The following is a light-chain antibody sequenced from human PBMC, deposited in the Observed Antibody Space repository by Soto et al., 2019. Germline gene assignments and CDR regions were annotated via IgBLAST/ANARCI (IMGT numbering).Light chain of an antibody. V-gene: IGLV1-44*01. Sequence: QSVLTQLPSASGTPGQSVTISCSGSTSNIGSKTVSWYQQVTGAAPKLLIYSTNQWPSGVPDRFSGSKSGTSACLSISGLQSADAVDDYCATWDDSLNGRYVFGPGTKVT. CDR1: TSNIGSKT. CDR2: STN. CDR3: ATWDDSLNGRYV. J-gene: IGLJ1*01.